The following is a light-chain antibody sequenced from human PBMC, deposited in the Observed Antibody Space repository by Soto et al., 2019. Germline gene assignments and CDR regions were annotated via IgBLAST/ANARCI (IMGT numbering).Light chain of an antibody. CDR2: GAS. J-gene: IGKJ4*01. CDR1: QSVSTN. V-gene: IGKV3-15*01. CDR3: QQYKNWPLT. Sequence: EIVMTQSPATLSVSPGERATLSCRASQSVSTNLAWYQHQPGQAPRVLIYGASTRATGLPARFSGSGSGTEFTLTISSLQSEDFAVYYCQQYKNWPLTFGGGTKVDIK.